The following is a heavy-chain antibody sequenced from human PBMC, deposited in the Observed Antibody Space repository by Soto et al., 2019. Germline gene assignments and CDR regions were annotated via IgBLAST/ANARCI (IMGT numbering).Heavy chain of an antibody. CDR3: ARHDYGDGFSY. CDR2: IFSTGTT. J-gene: IGHJ4*02. V-gene: IGHV4-39*01. D-gene: IGHD4-17*01. Sequence: QLQLQESGPGLVKPSETLSLTCTVSGDSISSSTYYWGWIRRPPGKGLEWIATIFSTGTTHYNPSLRSRVTISVDTSKNQFSLTVRSVTAADTARYYCARHDYGDGFSYWGQGTLVTVSS. CDR1: GDSISSSTYY.